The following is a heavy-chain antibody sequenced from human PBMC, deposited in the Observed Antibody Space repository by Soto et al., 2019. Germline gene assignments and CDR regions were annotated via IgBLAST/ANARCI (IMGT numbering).Heavy chain of an antibody. CDR3: ARDSPYGSGSYYNTEYYYYYGMAV. CDR2: IWYDGSNK. V-gene: IGHV3-33*01. CDR1: GFTFSSYG. Sequence: LRLSCAASGFTFSSYGMHWVCQAPGKGLEWVAVIWYDGSNKYYADSVKGRFTISRDNSKNTLYLQMNSLRAEDTAVYYCARDSPYGSGSYYNTEYYYYYGMAVWGQGTTVTVSS. D-gene: IGHD3-10*01. J-gene: IGHJ6*02.